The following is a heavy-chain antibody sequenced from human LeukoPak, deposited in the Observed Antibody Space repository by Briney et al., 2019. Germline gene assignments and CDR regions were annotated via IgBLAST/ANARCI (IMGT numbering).Heavy chain of an antibody. CDR3: ARDPDYGDPGPFFDY. CDR2: INPDGSGT. D-gene: IGHD2-21*02. J-gene: IGHJ4*02. V-gene: IGHV3-7*03. CDR1: GFTLGTYW. Sequence: GGSLRLSCATSGFTLGTYWMTWVRQAPGTGLEWVANINPDGSGTFYVGSVKGRFTISRDNAKNSLYLHMNSLRAEDTAIYYCARDPDYGDPGPFFDYWGQGALVTVSS.